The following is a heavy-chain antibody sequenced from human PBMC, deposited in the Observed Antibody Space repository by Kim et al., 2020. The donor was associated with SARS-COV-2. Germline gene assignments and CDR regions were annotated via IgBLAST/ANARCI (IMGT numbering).Heavy chain of an antibody. Sequence: GGSLRLSCAASGFTFNTYGIHWVRQAPGKGLEWVAVISYDGSHKCYADSVKGRFTISRDNSKNTLYLQMNSLRIEDTAVYYCAKSFSGSYFGYDYWGQGTLVTVSS. CDR3: AKSFSGSYFGYDY. V-gene: IGHV3-30*18. D-gene: IGHD1-26*01. CDR2: ISYDGSHK. J-gene: IGHJ4*02. CDR1: GFTFNTYG.